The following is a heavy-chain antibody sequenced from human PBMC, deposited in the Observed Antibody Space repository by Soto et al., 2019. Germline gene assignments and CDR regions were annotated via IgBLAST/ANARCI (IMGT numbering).Heavy chain of an antibody. V-gene: IGHV1-3*01. D-gene: IGHD3-10*01. J-gene: IGHJ4*02. CDR3: ARRNVYGAGSYSFDY. CDR2: INAAIGNT. CDR1: GYTFTNYA. Sequence: QVQLVQSGAEVKKPGASVKVSCKASGYTFTNYAMHWVRQAPGQRLEWMGWINAAIGNTKYSQKFQGSVTITRYTSANTAYRELRSMRSEDTAVYYCARRNVYGAGSYSFDYWGQGTLGTVSS.